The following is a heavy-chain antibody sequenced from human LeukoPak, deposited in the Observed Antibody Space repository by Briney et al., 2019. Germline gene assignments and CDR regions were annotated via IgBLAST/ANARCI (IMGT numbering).Heavy chain of an antibody. CDR3: ARDLKSGSYWGDYYYYGMDV. Sequence: SETLSLTCTVSGVSISSYYWSWIRQPPGKGLEWIGYIYYSGSTNYNPSLKSRVTISVDTSKNQFSLKLSSVTAADTAVYYCARDLKSGSYWGDYYYYGMDVWGQGTTVTVSS. CDR2: IYYSGST. V-gene: IGHV4-59*01. CDR1: GVSISSYY. J-gene: IGHJ6*02. D-gene: IGHD1-26*01.